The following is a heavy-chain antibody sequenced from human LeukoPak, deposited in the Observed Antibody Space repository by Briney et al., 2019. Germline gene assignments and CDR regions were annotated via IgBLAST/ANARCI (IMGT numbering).Heavy chain of an antibody. Sequence: PGGSLRLSCAASGFTSSGFTFSNYAMNWVRQAPGEGLEWGSYSTTTSSTIHYADSVKGRVTISRDNAQNSLYLQMHSLRAEDTAVYYCARDRVGSGWPRPYYFEIWGQGTLVTVSS. D-gene: IGHD6-19*01. CDR2: STTTSSTI. V-gene: IGHV3-48*01. J-gene: IGHJ4*02. CDR1: GFTFSNYA. CDR3: ARDRVGSGWPRPYYFEI.